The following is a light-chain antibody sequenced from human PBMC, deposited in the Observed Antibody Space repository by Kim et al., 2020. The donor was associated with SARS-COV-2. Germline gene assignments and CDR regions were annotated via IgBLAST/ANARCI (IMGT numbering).Light chain of an antibody. V-gene: IGLV2-8*01. J-gene: IGLJ2*01. CDR2: EVS. CDR3: SSYAGSSGLV. Sequence: GRSVTISCTGTSSYVGGYNYVSWYQQHPGKAPKLMIYEVSKRPSGVPDRFSGSKSGNTASLTVSGLQAEDEADYYCSSYAGSSGLVFGGGTQLTVL. CDR1: SSYVGGYNY.